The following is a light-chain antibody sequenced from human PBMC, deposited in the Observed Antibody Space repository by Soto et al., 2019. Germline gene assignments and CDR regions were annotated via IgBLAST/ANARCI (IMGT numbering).Light chain of an antibody. J-gene: IGKJ5*01. CDR2: EAS. Sequence: EIVMTQSLATLSVSPRERATLSCRASESVSTFLAWYQQKPGQAPRLLIYEASSRATGIPARFSGGGSGTDFTLTISSLEPEDFAVYYCQQRSNWPPITFGQGRRLE. CDR1: ESVSTF. CDR3: QQRSNWPPIT. V-gene: IGKV3-11*01.